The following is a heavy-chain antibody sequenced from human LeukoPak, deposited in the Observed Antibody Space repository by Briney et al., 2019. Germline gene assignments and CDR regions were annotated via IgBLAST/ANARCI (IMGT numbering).Heavy chain of an antibody. CDR3: ARGGSGYDFDH. CDR2: INHRGST. J-gene: IGHJ4*02. D-gene: IGHD5-12*01. V-gene: IGHV4-34*01. CDR1: GGSFSDYY. Sequence: SETLSLTCAVYGGSFSDYYWSWIRQPPGKGLEWIGEINHRGSTNYNSSLKSRVTISVDTSRKQLSLKLSSVTAADTAVYYCARGGSGYDFDHWGQGTLVTVSS.